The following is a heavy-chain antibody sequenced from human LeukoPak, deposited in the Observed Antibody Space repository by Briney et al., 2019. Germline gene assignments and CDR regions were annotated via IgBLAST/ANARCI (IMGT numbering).Heavy chain of an antibody. Sequence: PGGSLRLSCAASGFTFSSYSMNWVRQAPGKGLEWVSSISSSSSYIYYADSVKGRFTISRDNAKNSLYLQMNSLRAEDTAVYYCAKVRDGYSVYYYGMDVWGQGTTVTVSS. CDR1: GFTFSSYS. V-gene: IGHV3-21*01. CDR2: ISSSSSYI. D-gene: IGHD5-24*01. J-gene: IGHJ6*02. CDR3: AKVRDGYSVYYYGMDV.